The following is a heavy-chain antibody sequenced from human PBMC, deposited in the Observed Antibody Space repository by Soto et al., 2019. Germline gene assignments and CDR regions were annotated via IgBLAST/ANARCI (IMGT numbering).Heavy chain of an antibody. CDR3: AKMSSSSTFDY. J-gene: IGHJ4*02. CDR2: ISGSDDST. Sequence: EVQLLESGGGLVQPGESLRLSCAASGFTFSSYAMSWVRQAPGKGLEWVSVISGSDDSTYYADSVKGRFTISRDNSKNTLYLQMNSLRAEDTAVYYCAKMSSSSTFDYWGQGTLVTVS. CDR1: GFTFSSYA. D-gene: IGHD6-6*01. V-gene: IGHV3-23*01.